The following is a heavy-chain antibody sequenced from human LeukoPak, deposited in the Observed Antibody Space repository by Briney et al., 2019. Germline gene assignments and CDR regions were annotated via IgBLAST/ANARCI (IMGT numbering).Heavy chain of an antibody. J-gene: IGHJ4*02. V-gene: IGHV3-30*01. CDR2: ISYDGSNK. CDR3: ARDPGNYYDSSGYNTPVY. Sequence: PGGSPRLSCAASGFTVSSYAMHWVRQAPGKGLEWVAVISYDGSNKYYADTVKGRFTISRDNSKNTLYLQMNSLRAEDTAVYYCARDPGNYYDSSGYNTPVYWGQGTLVTVSS. D-gene: IGHD3-22*01. CDR1: GFTVSSYA.